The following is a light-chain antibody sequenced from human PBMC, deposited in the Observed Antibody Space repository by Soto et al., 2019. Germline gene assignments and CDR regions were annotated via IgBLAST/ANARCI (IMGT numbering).Light chain of an antibody. Sequence: QLVLTQPASVSGSPGQSITISCTGTSSDVGGYNYVSWYQQHPGKAPKLLIYDVSSRPSGVSNRFSGSKSGNTASLTISGLQAEDEADYYCSSYTTSTPWVFGGGTKLTVL. CDR1: SSDVGGYNY. J-gene: IGLJ3*02. CDR2: DVS. V-gene: IGLV2-14*01. CDR3: SSYTTSTPWV.